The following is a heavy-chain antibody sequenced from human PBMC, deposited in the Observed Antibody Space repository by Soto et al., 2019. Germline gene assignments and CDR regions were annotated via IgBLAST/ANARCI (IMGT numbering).Heavy chain of an antibody. D-gene: IGHD6-19*01. CDR3: TAPYSSGWYPYWYFDL. CDR1: GFSFSSAW. CDR2: IKSKSDGGTT. Sequence: PGGSLRLSCAASGFSFSSAWMSWVRQTPEKGLEWVGRIKSKSDGGTTDYAAPVKGRFTISRDDSENTLYPQMNSLKTEDTAVYYCTAPYSSGWYPYWYFDLWGRGTLVTVSS. J-gene: IGHJ2*01. V-gene: IGHV3-15*01.